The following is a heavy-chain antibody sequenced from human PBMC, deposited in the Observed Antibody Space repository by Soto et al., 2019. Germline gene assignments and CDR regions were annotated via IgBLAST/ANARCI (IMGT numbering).Heavy chain of an antibody. CDR2: IYYSGRT. J-gene: IGHJ6*02. V-gene: IGHV4-31*03. CDR3: AMITYYYGSWCLYYYYGMDV. D-gene: IGHD3-10*01. CDR1: GGSISSGGYY. Sequence: SETLSLTCTVSGGSISSGGYYWSWTRQHPGKGLEWIGYIYYSGRTYYNPSLKSRVTISVDTSKNQFSLKLSSVTAADTAVYYCAMITYYYGSWCLYYYYGMDVWGQGTTVTVSS.